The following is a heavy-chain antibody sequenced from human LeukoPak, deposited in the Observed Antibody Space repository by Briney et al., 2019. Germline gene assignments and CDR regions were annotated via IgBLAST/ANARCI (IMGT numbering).Heavy chain of an antibody. J-gene: IGHJ3*02. CDR3: ARGPRIVGATGAFDI. D-gene: IGHD1-26*01. V-gene: IGHV3-48*04. CDR2: ISHTGSTM. CDR1: GFSFSSYS. Sequence: GGSLRLSCAASGFSFSSYSMNWVRQAPGKGLEWVSYISHTGSTMSYADSVKGRFTISRDNARNSLYLQMNSLRAEDTAVYYCARGPRIVGATGAFDIWGQGTMVTVSS.